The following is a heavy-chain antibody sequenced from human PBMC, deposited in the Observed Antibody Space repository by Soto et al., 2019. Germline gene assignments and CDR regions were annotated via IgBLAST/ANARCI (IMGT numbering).Heavy chain of an antibody. CDR3: AREKTPMSPHYFYYGMDV. V-gene: IGHV4-59*01. CDR1: GGSLRGYS. J-gene: IGHJ6*02. Sequence: QVQLQESGPGVVKPSETLSLTCTVSGGSLRGYSWSWIRQSPGKGLEWIGYVYSGGGTNYSPSFRGRVTISVDTTDNQFSLKLNSVTAADTAVYYCAREKTPMSPHYFYYGMDVWGQGTTVTVSS. CDR2: VYSGGGT. D-gene: IGHD3-9*01.